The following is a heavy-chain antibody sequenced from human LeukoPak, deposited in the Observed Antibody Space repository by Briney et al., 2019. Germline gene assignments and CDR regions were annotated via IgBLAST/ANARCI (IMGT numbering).Heavy chain of an antibody. Sequence: PGGSLRLSCAASGFTFSSYWMHWVRQVPGKGVVWVSYINSDGSSTSYADSVKGRFTISRGNAKSTLYLQMNSLRAEDTAVYYCARSRRLYWYFDLWGRGTLVTVSS. CDR2: INSDGSST. D-gene: IGHD4-17*01. CDR1: GFTFSSYW. V-gene: IGHV3-74*01. J-gene: IGHJ2*01. CDR3: ARSRRLYWYFDL.